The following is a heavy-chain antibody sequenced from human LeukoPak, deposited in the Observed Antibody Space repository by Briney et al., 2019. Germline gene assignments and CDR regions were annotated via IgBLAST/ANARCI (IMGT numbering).Heavy chain of an antibody. Sequence: GGSLRLSCAASGFTFSDYYMSWIRQAPGKGLEWVSYISSSGSTIYYADSVKGRFTISRDNAKNSLYPQMNSLRAEDTAVYYCARAGRFLEWLDRWFDPWGQGTLVTVSS. V-gene: IGHV3-11*01. CDR1: GFTFSDYY. CDR2: ISSSGSTI. J-gene: IGHJ5*02. CDR3: ARAGRFLEWLDRWFDP. D-gene: IGHD3-3*01.